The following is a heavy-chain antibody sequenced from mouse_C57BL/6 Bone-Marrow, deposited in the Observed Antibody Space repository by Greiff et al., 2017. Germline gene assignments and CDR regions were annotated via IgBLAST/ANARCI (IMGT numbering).Heavy chain of an antibody. CDR2: IDPSDSYT. D-gene: IGHD2-4*01. V-gene: IGHV1-50*01. CDR3: ARNYDYDEGYYFDC. Sequence: QVQLQQPGAELVKPGASVKLSCKASGYTFTSYWMQWVKQRPGQGLEWIGEIDPSDSYTNYNQKFKGKATLTVDTSSSTAYMQLSSLTSEDSAVYYCARNYDYDEGYYFDCWGQGTTLTVSS. CDR1: GYTFTSYW. J-gene: IGHJ2*01.